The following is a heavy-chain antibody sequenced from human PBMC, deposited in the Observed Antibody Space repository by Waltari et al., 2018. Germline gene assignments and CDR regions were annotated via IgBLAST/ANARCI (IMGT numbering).Heavy chain of an antibody. Sequence: EVQLLESGGGLVQPGGSLSLSCVASGLTFSNYVMNWVRQAPGNGVELVSAIRAGVVAAYDAESVKGRFTISTDNAKNTLYLQMNSLRAEDTAVYYCAKGPYGSGGNCYQPYCDYGGQGTLVTVSS. D-gene: IGHD2-15*01. J-gene: IGHJ4*02. CDR3: AKGPYGSGGNCYQPYCDY. CDR1: GLTFSNYV. V-gene: IGHV3-23*01. CDR2: IRAGVVAA.